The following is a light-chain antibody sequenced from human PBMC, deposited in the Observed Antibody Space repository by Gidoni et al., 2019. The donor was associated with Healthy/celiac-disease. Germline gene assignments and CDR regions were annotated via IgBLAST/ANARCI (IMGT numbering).Light chain of an antibody. CDR3: QAWDSSTAVV. J-gene: IGLJ2*01. CDR1: KLGDKY. Sequence: YELTPPPSVSVSPGQTASITCSGDKLGDKYACWYQQTPGQSPVLVIYQDSKRPSGIPERFSGSNSGNTATLTISGTQAMDEADYYCQAWDSSTAVVFGGGTKLTVL. V-gene: IGLV3-1*01. CDR2: QDS.